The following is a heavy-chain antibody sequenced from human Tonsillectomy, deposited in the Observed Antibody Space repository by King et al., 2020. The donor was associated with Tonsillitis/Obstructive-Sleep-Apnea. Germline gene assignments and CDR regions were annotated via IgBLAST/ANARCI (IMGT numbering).Heavy chain of an antibody. V-gene: IGHV3-23*04. J-gene: IGHJ4*02. CDR1: GFTLSNYA. D-gene: IGHD3-22*01. CDR2: ISGSGGST. Sequence: VQLVESGGGLVQPGGSLRLSCAASGFTLSNYAMNWVRQAPGKGLEWVSVISGSGGSTYYADSVKGRFTISRDNSKNTLYLQMNSLRAEDTAVYYCAKDISSGYSYYFDYRGQGILVTVSS. CDR3: AKDISSGYSYYFDY.